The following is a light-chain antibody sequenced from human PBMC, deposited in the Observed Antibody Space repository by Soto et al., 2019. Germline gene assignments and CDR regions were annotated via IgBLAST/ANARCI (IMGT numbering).Light chain of an antibody. J-gene: IGKJ1*01. Sequence: EIVLTQSPGTLSVSPGERATLSCRASQSVSSNLAWYQQKPGQAPRLLIYGASTRATGIPARFSGSGSGTEFTLTISSLQSEDFAVYYCQQYNNWPPKTFGQRTKADIK. V-gene: IGKV3-15*01. CDR2: GAS. CDR3: QQYNNWPPKT. CDR1: QSVSSN.